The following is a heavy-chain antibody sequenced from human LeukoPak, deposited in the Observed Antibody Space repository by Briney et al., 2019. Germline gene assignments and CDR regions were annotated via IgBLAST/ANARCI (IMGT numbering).Heavy chain of an antibody. CDR3: ARAWCSSTSCYNYYYYGMDV. CDR2: ISSSSSYI. J-gene: IGHJ6*02. CDR1: GFTFSSYS. Sequence: EVSLRLSCAASGFTFSSYSMNWLPQAPGKGLEGVSSISSSSSYIYYADSVKGRFTISRDNAKNSLYLQMNSLRAEDTGVYYCARAWCSSTSCYNYYYYGMDVWGQGTTVTVSS. D-gene: IGHD2-2*02. V-gene: IGHV3-21*01.